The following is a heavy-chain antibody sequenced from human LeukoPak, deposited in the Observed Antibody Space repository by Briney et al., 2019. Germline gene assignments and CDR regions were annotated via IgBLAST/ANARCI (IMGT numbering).Heavy chain of an antibody. J-gene: IGHJ4*02. V-gene: IGHV4-39*01. CDR2: IYYSEYT. Sequence: SETLSLTCTVSGGSISSNSYYWGWIRQSPGKGLEWIGTIYYSEYTYYSPSLKSRVTISRDTSKNQFSLELSSVTAADTAVYYCARSDDSGGYYDYFDYWGQGTLVTVSS. D-gene: IGHD3-22*01. CDR1: GGSISSNSYY. CDR3: ARSDDSGGYYDYFDY.